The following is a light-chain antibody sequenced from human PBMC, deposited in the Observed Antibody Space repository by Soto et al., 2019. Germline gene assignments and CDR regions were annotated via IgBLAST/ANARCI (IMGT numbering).Light chain of an antibody. Sequence: QSVLTQPASVSGSPGQSITISCTGTSSDVGGSNYVSWYQQHPGKAPKVLIYEVSYRPSGISHRFSGSKSGNTASLTISGLQAEDEADYYCSSYTGSNFPFDVFGTGTKLTVL. V-gene: IGLV2-14*01. CDR1: SSDVGGSNY. CDR2: EVS. J-gene: IGLJ1*01. CDR3: SSYTGSNFPFDV.